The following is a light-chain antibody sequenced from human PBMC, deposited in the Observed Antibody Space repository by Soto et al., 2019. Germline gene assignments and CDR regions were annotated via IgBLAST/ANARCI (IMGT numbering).Light chain of an antibody. CDR1: QSVSSIY. CDR3: HQYDSSPHT. J-gene: IGKJ2*01. CDR2: GAS. V-gene: IGKV3-20*01. Sequence: EIVLTQSPGTLSLSPGERATLSCGASQSVSSIYVAWYQQKAGQAPRLLIYGASYRASGIPGRFSGSGSGTDVTLTISRLEPEDFAVYYCHQYDSSPHTFGQGTKLEIK.